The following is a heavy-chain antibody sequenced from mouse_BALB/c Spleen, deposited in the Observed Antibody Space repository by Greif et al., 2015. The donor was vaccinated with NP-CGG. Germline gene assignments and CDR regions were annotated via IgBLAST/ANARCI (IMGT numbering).Heavy chain of an antibody. CDR1: GYTFTSYW. D-gene: IGHD3-1*01. CDR2: IYPSDSYT. CDR3: TRSGGITSVDY. Sequence: VQLQQSGAELVMPGASVKLSCKASGYTFTSYWINWVKQRPGQGLEWIGNIYPSDSYTNYNQKFKDKATLTVDKSSSTAYMQLSSPTSVDSAVYYCTRSGGITSVDYWGQGTSVTVSS. J-gene: IGHJ4*01. V-gene: IGHV1-69*01.